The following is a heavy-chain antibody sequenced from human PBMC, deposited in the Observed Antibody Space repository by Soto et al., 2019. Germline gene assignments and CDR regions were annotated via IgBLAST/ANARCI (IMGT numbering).Heavy chain of an antibody. D-gene: IGHD3-22*01. Sequence: ASVKVSCKASGYTFTSYGISWVRQAPGQGLEWMGWISAYNGNTNYAQKLQGRVTMTTDTSTSTAYMELRSLRSDDTAVYYCASDTDYYDSSGYDACTYYYGMDVWGQGTKVTVSS. V-gene: IGHV1-18*01. CDR1: GYTFTSYG. CDR3: ASDTDYYDSSGYDACTYYYGMDV. J-gene: IGHJ6*02. CDR2: ISAYNGNT.